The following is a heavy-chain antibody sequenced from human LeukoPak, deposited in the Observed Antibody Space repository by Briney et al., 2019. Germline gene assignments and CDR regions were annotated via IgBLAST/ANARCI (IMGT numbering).Heavy chain of an antibody. D-gene: IGHD4-17*01. Sequence: GGSLRLSCTVSGFIFSNTEMNWVRQAPGKGLEWVSFISSSGGVTNYADSVKGRFTISRDNAKKSLYLQMNSLTAEDTAVYYCERPALYLHGDFPRVWGRGTTVIVSS. V-gene: IGHV3-48*03. CDR1: GFIFSNTE. CDR2: ISSSGGVT. CDR3: ERPALYLHGDFPRV. J-gene: IGHJ6*04.